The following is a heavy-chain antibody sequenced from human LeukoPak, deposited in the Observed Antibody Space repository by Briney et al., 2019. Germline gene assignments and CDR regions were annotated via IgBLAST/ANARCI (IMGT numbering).Heavy chain of an antibody. J-gene: IGHJ6*04. Sequence: PGGSLRLSCAASGFTFSSYWMSWVRQAPGKGLEWVSAISGSGGSTYYADSVKGRFTISRDNSKNTPYLQMNSLRAEDTAVYYCAKEGYCSSTSCYGVPDVWGKGTTVTISS. CDR1: GFTFSSYW. D-gene: IGHD2-2*01. CDR3: AKEGYCSSTSCYGVPDV. CDR2: ISGSGGST. V-gene: IGHV3-23*01.